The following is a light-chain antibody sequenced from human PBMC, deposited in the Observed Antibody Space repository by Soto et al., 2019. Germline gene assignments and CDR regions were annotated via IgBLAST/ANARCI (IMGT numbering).Light chain of an antibody. CDR1: QSITEK. CDR3: HQYNFWPT. V-gene: IGKV3D-15*01. J-gene: IGKJ1*01. CDR2: GAS. Sequence: IVMTQSPDTLSVSPGERATLSCRASQSITEKVVWYQQKPGQAPRLLIYGASNRATGIPDRFSGSGSGTDFTLTINSLQSEDFAVYFCHQYNFWPTFGQGTKVDIK.